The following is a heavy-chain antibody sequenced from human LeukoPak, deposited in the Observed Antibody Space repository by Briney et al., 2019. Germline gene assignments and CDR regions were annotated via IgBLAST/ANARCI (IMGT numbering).Heavy chain of an antibody. Sequence: GGSLRLSCAASGFTFSSYWMHWVRQAPGKGLVWVSRINSDGSTTTYADSVKGRFTISRDNAKNTLYLQMNGLRAEDTAVYYCARGPSGYHNTGGQGTLVTVSS. V-gene: IGHV3-74*01. J-gene: IGHJ4*02. CDR3: ARGPSGYHNT. D-gene: IGHD5-12*01. CDR1: GFTFSSYW. CDR2: INSDGSTT.